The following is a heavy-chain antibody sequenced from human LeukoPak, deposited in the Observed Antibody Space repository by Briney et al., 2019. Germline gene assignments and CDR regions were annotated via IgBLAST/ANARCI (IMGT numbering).Heavy chain of an antibody. CDR1: GYSISSGYY. D-gene: IGHD3-9*01. J-gene: IGHJ4*02. CDR2: IYTSGST. CDR3: ARDRILTGSDY. Sequence: SETLSLTCTVSGYSISSGYYWSWIRQPAGKGLEWTGRIYTSGSTNYNPSLKSRVTMSVDTSKNQFSLKLSSVTAADTAVYYCARDRILTGSDYWGQGTLVTVSS. V-gene: IGHV4-61*02.